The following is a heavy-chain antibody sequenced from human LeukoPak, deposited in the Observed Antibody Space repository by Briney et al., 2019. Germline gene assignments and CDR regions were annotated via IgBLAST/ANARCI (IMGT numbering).Heavy chain of an antibody. Sequence: ASVKVSCKASGYTFTSYDINWVRQATGQGLEWMGWMNHNSGNTGYAQKFQGRVTMTRNTSISTAYMELSSLRSEDTAVYYCARGRVPAAINFQHWGQGTLVTVSS. D-gene: IGHD2-2*02. CDR3: ARGRVPAAINFQH. CDR1: GYTFTSYD. CDR2: MNHNSGNT. V-gene: IGHV1-8*01. J-gene: IGHJ1*01.